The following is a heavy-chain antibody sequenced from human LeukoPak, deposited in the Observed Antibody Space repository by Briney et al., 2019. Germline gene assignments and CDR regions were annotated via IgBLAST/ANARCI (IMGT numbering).Heavy chain of an antibody. D-gene: IGHD4-17*01. CDR1: GFTFSSYE. J-gene: IGHJ4*02. V-gene: IGHV3-48*03. Sequence: PGGSLRLSCAASGFTFSSYEMNWVRQAPGKGLEWVSYISSSGSTIYYADSVKGRFTISRDNAKNSLYLQMNSLRAEDTAVYYCATYGDWAIDYWGQGTLVTVSS. CDR2: ISSSGSTI. CDR3: ATYGDWAIDY.